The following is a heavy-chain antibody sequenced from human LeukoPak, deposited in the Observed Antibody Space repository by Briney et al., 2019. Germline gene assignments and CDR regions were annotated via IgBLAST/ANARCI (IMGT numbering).Heavy chain of an antibody. D-gene: IGHD6-19*01. Sequence: GGSLRLSCAASGFTFSSYSMNWVRQAPGKGLEWVSSISSSSSYIYYADSVKGRFTISRDNAKNSLYLQMNSLRAEDTAVYYCARDLPSSGWYFAFDIWGQGTMVTVSS. CDR1: GFTFSSYS. V-gene: IGHV3-21*01. CDR2: ISSSSSYI. CDR3: ARDLPSSGWYFAFDI. J-gene: IGHJ3*02.